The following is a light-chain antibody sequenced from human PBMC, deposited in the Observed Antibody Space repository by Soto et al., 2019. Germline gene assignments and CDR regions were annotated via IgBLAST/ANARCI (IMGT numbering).Light chain of an antibody. CDR3: SSYAGAVV. CDR1: SNL. CDR2: EGS. J-gene: IGLJ2*01. Sequence: QSALTQPASLSGSPGQSITISGTRSNLFSRYQPHPGKAPKLMIYEGSNRPSGVSDRFFGSKSGNTASLTISGLQAEDEADYYCSSYAGAVVFGGGTKLTVL. V-gene: IGLV2-23*01.